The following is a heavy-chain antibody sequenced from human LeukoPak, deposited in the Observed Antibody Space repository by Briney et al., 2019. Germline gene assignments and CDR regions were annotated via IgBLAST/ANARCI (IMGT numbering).Heavy chain of an antibody. Sequence: ASVKVSRKASGYTFTSYGISWVRQAPGQGLEWMGWISAYNGNKNYAQKLQGRVTMTTDTSTSTAYMELRSLRSDDTAVYYRARYSNFLRYYYYMDVWGKGTTVTVSS. D-gene: IGHD4-11*01. CDR3: ARYSNFLRYYYYMDV. V-gene: IGHV1-18*01. CDR1: GYTFTSYG. J-gene: IGHJ6*03. CDR2: ISAYNGNK.